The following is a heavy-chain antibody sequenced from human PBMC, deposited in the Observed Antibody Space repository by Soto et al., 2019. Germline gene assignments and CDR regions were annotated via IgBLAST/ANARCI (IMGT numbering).Heavy chain of an antibody. D-gene: IGHD4-17*01. V-gene: IGHV4-61*01. Sequence: PWETLSLTCSVSGGSVSSKTYYWSWIRQPPGKRLEWIGYVYYSGTTNYNPSLKSRVTISVDLSKNQFSLRLSSVTTADTALYYCARTTAVPNTLRSRYFFDYWGQGTLVTVS. CDR3: ARTTAVPNTLRSRYFFDY. J-gene: IGHJ4*02. CDR2: VYYSGTT. CDR1: GGSVSSKTYY.